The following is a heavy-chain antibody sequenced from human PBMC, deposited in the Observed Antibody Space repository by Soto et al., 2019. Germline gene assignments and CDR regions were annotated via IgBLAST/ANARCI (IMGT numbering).Heavy chain of an antibody. D-gene: IGHD4-17*01. J-gene: IGHJ6*02. V-gene: IGHV4-59*01. CDR2: IYYSGST. Sequence: SETLSLTCTVSGGSISSYYWIWIRQPPGKGLEWIGYIYYSGSTNYNPSLKSRVTISVDTSKNQFSLKLSSVTAADTAVYYCARWMVTTPYYYYYGMDVWGQGTTVTVSS. CDR1: GGSISSYY. CDR3: ARWMVTTPYYYYYGMDV.